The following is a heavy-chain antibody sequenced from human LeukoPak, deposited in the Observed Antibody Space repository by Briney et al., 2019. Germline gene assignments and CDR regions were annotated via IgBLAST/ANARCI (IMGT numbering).Heavy chain of an antibody. D-gene: IGHD5-24*01. J-gene: IGHJ4*02. Sequence: GASLKISCKGSGSSFTSYWIGWVRQMPGKGLEWMGIIYPGDSYTIYNPSFQGQVTISADKSISTAYLQWSSLKASDTAIYYCARVEMATKPTYYFDYWGQGTLVTVSS. CDR1: GSSFTSYW. CDR2: IYPGDSYT. CDR3: ARVEMATKPTYYFDY. V-gene: IGHV5-51*01.